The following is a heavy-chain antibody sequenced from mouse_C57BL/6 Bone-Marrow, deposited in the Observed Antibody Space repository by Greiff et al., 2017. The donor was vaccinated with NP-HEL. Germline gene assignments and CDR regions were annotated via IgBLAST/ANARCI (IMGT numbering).Heavy chain of an antibody. CDR1: GFTFSDYG. CDR2: ISSGSSTI. Sequence: EVQVVESGGGLVKPGGSLKLSCAASGFTFSDYGMHWVRQAPEKGLEWVAYISSGSSTIYYADTVKGRFTISRDNAKNTLFLQMTSLRSEDTAMYYCARRHYYGSSYVTWFAYWGQGTLVTVSA. V-gene: IGHV5-17*01. CDR3: ARRHYYGSSYVTWFAY. J-gene: IGHJ3*01. D-gene: IGHD1-1*01.